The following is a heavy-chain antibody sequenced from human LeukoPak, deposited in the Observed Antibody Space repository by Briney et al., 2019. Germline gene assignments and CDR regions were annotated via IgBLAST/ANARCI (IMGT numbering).Heavy chain of an antibody. Sequence: SETLSLTCTVSGGSISSSSYYWGWIRQPPGKGLEWIGSIYYSGSTYYNSSLKSRVTISVDTSKKQFSLKLSSVTAADTAVYYCARDHRLFYGDYVGTENDFDIWGQGKMVTVSS. CDR1: GGSISSSSYY. J-gene: IGHJ3*02. V-gene: IGHV4-39*07. CDR2: IYYSGST. D-gene: IGHD4-17*01. CDR3: ARDHRLFYGDYVGTENDFDI.